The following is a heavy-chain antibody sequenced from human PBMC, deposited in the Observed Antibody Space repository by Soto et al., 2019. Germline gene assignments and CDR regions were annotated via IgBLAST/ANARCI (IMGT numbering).Heavy chain of an antibody. V-gene: IGHV1-8*01. CDR1: GYTFTSYD. CDR3: ARGSGDYVYVGYYYYYMDV. Sequence: ASVKVSCKASGYTFTSYDINWVRQATGQGLEWMGWMNPNSGNTGYAQKFQGRVTMTRNTSISTAYMELSSLRSEDTAVYYCARGSGDYVYVGYYYYYMDVWGKGTTVTVS. D-gene: IGHD4-17*01. J-gene: IGHJ6*03. CDR2: MNPNSGNT.